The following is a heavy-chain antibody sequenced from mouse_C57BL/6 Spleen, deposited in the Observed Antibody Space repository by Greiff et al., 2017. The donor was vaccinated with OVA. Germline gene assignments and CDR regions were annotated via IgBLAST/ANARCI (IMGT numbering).Heavy chain of an antibody. CDR2: ISDGGGYT. Sequence: VQLKESGGGLVKPGGSLKLSCAASGFTFSSYAMSWVRQTPEKRLEWVATISDGGGYTYYPDNVKGRFTISRDNAKNNLYLQMSHLKSEDTAMYYCARLYYSNYRGYFDYWGQGTTLTVSS. CDR3: ARLYYSNYRGYFDY. D-gene: IGHD2-5*01. CDR1: GFTFSSYA. J-gene: IGHJ2*01. V-gene: IGHV5-4*01.